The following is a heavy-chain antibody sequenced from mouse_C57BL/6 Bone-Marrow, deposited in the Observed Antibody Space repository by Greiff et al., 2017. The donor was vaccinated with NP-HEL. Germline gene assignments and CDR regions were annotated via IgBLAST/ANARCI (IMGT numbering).Heavy chain of an antibody. CDR2: IWRGGST. D-gene: IGHD2-3*01. J-gene: IGHJ3*01. V-gene: IGHV2-5*01. Sequence: QVQLKQSGPGLVQPSQSLSITCTVSGFSLTSYGVHWVRQSPGKGLEWLGVIWRGGSTDYNAAFMSRLSITKDNSKSQVFLKMNSLQADDTAIYYCAKNYDGYPAWFAYWGQGTLVTVSA. CDR3: AKNYDGYPAWFAY. CDR1: GFSLTSYG.